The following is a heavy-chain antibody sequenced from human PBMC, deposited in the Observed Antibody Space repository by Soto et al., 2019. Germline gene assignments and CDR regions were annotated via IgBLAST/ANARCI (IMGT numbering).Heavy chain of an antibody. D-gene: IGHD6-19*01. J-gene: IGHJ5*02. CDR2: MNPNSGNT. CDR3: ARVPIAVAMYNWFDP. Sequence: GASVKVSCKASGYTFTSYDINWVRQATGQGLEWMGWMNPNSGNTGYAQKFQGRVTMTRNTSISTAYMELSSLRSEDTAVYYCARVPIAVAMYNWFDPWGQGTLVTVSS. V-gene: IGHV1-8*01. CDR1: GYTFTSYD.